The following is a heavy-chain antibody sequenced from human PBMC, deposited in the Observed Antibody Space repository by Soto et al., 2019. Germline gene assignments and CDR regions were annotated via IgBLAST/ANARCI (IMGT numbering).Heavy chain of an antibody. CDR3: ARVTRSSTLVRGGTSALAY. CDR2: ISSTVSPM. D-gene: IGHD3-10*01. CDR1: GFTFKIYD. Sequence: GGSLRLSCEASGFTFKIYDMNWVRQAPGKGLEWVSYISSTVSPMYYAESVKGRFTISRDNAKNSLFLQMNSLRGEDTAIYFCARVTRSSTLVRGGTSALAYWGHGALVTVSS. V-gene: IGHV3-21*01. J-gene: IGHJ4*01.